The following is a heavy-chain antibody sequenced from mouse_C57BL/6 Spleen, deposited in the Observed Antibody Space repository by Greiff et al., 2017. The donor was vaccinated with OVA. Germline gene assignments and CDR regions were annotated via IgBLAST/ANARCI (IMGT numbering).Heavy chain of an antibody. J-gene: IGHJ2*01. D-gene: IGHD4-1*01. CDR3: ARVLNWDPHYFDY. CDR1: GFTFSDYG. CDR2: ISSGSSTI. Sequence: EVKLVESGGGLVKPGGSLKLSCAASGFTFSDYGMHWVRQAPEKGLEWVAYISSGSSTIYYADTVKGRFTISRDNAKNTLFLQMTSLMSEDTAMYYCARVLNWDPHYFDYWGQGTTLTVSS. V-gene: IGHV5-17*01.